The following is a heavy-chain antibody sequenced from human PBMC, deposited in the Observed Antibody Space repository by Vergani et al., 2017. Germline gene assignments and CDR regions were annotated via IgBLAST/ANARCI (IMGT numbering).Heavy chain of an antibody. CDR1: GYSFTSYW. CDR2: IYPGDSDT. V-gene: IGHV5-51*01. J-gene: IGHJ6*02. D-gene: IGHD3-10*01. CDR3: ARLAMVRGVTNYYYGMDV. Sequence: EVQLVQSGAEVKKPGESLKISCKGSGYSFTSYWIGWVRQMPGKGLEWMGIIYPGDSDTRYRPSFQGQVTISADKSISTAYLQWSSLKASDTAMYYCARLAMVRGVTNYYYGMDVWGQGTTVTVSS.